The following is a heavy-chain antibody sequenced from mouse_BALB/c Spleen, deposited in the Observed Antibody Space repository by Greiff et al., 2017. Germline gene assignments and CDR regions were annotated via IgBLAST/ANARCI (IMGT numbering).Heavy chain of an antibody. CDR1: GFSLTSYG. CDR3: AREDVDYAMDY. V-gene: IGHV2-9*02. J-gene: IGHJ4*01. CDR2: IWAGGST. Sequence: VQLQQSGPGLVAPSQSLSISCTVSGFSLTSYGVHWVRQPPGKGLEWLGVIWAGGSTNYNSALMSRLSISKDNSTSQVFLKMNSLQTDDTAMYYCAREDVDYAMDYWGQGTSVTVSS.